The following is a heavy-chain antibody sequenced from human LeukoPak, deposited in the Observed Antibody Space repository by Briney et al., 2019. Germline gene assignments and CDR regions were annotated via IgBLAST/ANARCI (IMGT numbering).Heavy chain of an antibody. CDR3: ARVGIGIVGATLRAFDI. D-gene: IGHD1-26*01. CDR1: GYSFTSYW. Sequence: GESLKISSKGSGYSFTSYWIGWVRQMPGKGLEWMGIIYPGDSDTRYSPSFQGQVTISADKSISTAYLQWSSLKASDTAMYYCARVGIGIVGATLRAFDIWGQGTMVTVSS. J-gene: IGHJ3*02. CDR2: IYPGDSDT. V-gene: IGHV5-51*01.